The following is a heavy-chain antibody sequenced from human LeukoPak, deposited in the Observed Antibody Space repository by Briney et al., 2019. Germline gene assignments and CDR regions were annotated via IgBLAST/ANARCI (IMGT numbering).Heavy chain of an antibody. D-gene: IGHD4-11*01. V-gene: IGHV3-33*01. Sequence: PGGSLRLSCAASGFTFWTHGMHWVLQAPGKGLQWVAVIWADGSYKYYADSVKGRFTISRDFSKNTLYLQMNSLRAEDTAVYYCAREYINYVQDYWGQGTLVTVSS. CDR1: GFTFWTHG. J-gene: IGHJ4*02. CDR2: IWADGSYK. CDR3: AREYINYVQDY.